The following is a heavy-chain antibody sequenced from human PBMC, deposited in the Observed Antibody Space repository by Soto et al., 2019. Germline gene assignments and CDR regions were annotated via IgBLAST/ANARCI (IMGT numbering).Heavy chain of an antibody. CDR1: GYTFTSYG. V-gene: IGHV1-18*04. D-gene: IGHD6-19*01. J-gene: IGHJ4*02. Sequence: ASVKVSCKASGYTFTSYGISWVRQAPGQGLEWMGWISAYNGNTNYAQKLQGRVTMTTDTSTSTAYMELRSLRSDDTAVYYCARVPSTPYSSGWYVRYYFDYRGQGTLVTVSS. CDR3: ARVPSTPYSSGWYVRYYFDY. CDR2: ISAYNGNT.